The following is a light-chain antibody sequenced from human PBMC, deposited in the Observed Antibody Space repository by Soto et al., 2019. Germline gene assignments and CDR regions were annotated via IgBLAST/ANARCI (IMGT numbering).Light chain of an antibody. CDR2: EVS. CDR1: SSDVGGYNY. CDR3: SSYTSSSTLNV. J-gene: IGLJ1*01. V-gene: IGLV2-14*01. Sequence: QSVLTQPASVSGSPGQSITLSCTGTSSDVGGYNYVSWYQQHPGKAPKLMIYEVSNRSSGVSDRFSGSKSGNTASLTISGLQAEDEADYYCSSYTSSSTLNVFGTGTKVTVL.